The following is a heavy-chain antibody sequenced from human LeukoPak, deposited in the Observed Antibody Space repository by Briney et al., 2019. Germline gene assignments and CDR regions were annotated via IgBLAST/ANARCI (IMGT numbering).Heavy chain of an antibody. D-gene: IGHD2-2*01. CDR1: GGSISSYY. V-gene: IGHV4-59*01. CDR3: ARAISSTSLSYYFDY. Sequence: TSETLSLTCTVSGGSISSYYWSWIRQPPGKGLEWIGYIYYSGSTNYNPSLKSRVTISVDTSKNQFSLKLSSVTAADTAVYYCARAISSTSLSYYFDYWGQGTPVTVSS. CDR2: IYYSGST. J-gene: IGHJ4*02.